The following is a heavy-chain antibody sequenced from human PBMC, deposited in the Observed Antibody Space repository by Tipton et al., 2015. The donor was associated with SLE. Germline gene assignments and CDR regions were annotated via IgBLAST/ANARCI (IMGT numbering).Heavy chain of an antibody. CDR3: ARQSSSWYDRANYFDY. CDR2: IYYSGST. V-gene: IGHV4-39*01. CDR1: GGSISGTSYY. J-gene: IGHJ4*02. Sequence: TLSLTCTVSGGSISGTSYYWGWIRQPPGKGLEWIGSIYYSGSTYYNPSLKNRVTISVDTSKNQFSLKLSSVTAADTTVYYCARQSSSWYDRANYFDYWGQGTLVTVSS. D-gene: IGHD6-13*01.